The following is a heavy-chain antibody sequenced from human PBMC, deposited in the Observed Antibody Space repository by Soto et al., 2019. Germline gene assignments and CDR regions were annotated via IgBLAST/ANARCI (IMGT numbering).Heavy chain of an antibody. J-gene: IGHJ6*02. CDR1: GYTFTSYA. CDR2: INAGNGNT. CDR3: ASVETQRYYYGMDV. Sequence: ASVKVSCKASGYTFTSYAMHWVRQAPGQRLEWMGWINAGNGNTKYSQKFQGRVTITADESTSTAYMELSSLRSEDTAVYYCASVETQRYYYGMDVWGQGNPGHRLL. V-gene: IGHV1-3*01. D-gene: IGHD2-15*01.